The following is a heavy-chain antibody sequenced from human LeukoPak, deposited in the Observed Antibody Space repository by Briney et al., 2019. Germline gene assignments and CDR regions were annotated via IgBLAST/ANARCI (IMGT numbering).Heavy chain of an antibody. CDR2: ISDGGSDT. CDR1: GFTFSTYA. CDR3: AEALYGDYGRFDY. J-gene: IGHJ4*02. D-gene: IGHD4-17*01. Sequence: GGSLRLSCAASGFTFSTYAMSWVRQAPGKGLDWVSTISDGGSDTHYADSVKGRFTISRDNSKNTVYLQINSLRAEDTAVYYCAEALYGDYGRFDYWAREPWSPSPQ. V-gene: IGHV3-23*01.